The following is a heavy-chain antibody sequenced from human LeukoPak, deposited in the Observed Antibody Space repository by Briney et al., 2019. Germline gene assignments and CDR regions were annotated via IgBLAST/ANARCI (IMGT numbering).Heavy chain of an antibody. CDR1: GYTFTIYY. CDR2: INPRGGGT. CDR3: AKPQWPLDY. V-gene: IGHV1-46*01. J-gene: IGHJ4*02. D-gene: IGHD6-19*01. Sequence: ASVKVSCKASGYTFTIYYMHWLRQAPGQGLEWMGIINPRGGGTSYAQKFQGRVTMTRDTSTSTLYMELSSLRSEDTAVYYCAKPQWPLDYWGQGTLVTVSS.